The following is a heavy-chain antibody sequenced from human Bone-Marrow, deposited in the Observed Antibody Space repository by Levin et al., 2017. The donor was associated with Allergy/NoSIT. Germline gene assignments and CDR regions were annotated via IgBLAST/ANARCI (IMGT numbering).Heavy chain of an antibody. V-gene: IGHV3-49*03. CDR3: ARVPYCDSSSCYGGCDP. D-gene: IGHD2-2*01. Sequence: GGSLRLSCTADGFNFDDYAMSWLRQAPGQGLEWVGFLRSKAYGGTTEYAASVKGRFTISTDDSKTIAYLQMDSLKTEDSAVYYCARVPYCDSSSCYGGCDPWGQGTLVTVS. CDR1: GFNFDDYA. J-gene: IGHJ5*02. CDR2: LRSKAYGGTT.